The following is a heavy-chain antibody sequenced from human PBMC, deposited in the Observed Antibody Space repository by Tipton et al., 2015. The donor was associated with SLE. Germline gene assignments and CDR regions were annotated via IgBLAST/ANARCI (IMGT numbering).Heavy chain of an antibody. CDR2: KETDGNNE. CDR3: AQGGGGSGSYGSA. V-gene: IGHV3-30*02. CDR1: GFTFSRFA. J-gene: IGHJ5*02. Sequence: SLRLSCTASGFTFSRFAMHWVRRAPGKRPEWVEFKETDGNNEDYADSVKGRFSISRDNSKNTVWMQMNSLRTEDTALYYCAQGGGGSGSYGSAWGQGTLVTVSS. D-gene: IGHD3-10*01.